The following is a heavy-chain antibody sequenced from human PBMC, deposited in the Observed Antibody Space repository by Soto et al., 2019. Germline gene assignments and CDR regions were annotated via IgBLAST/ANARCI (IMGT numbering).Heavy chain of an antibody. CDR1: GGLFSSYA. CDR2: IIPVFDTV. V-gene: IGHV1-69*01. J-gene: IGHJ4*02. CDR3: ARGGSSDVWFNEF. D-gene: IGHD3-22*01. Sequence: QEQLVQSGAEVKKSGSSVKVSCKDTGGLFSSYAVSWVRQAPGQGLEWMGGIIPVFDTVYYAQKFQGRVTITADEPTYTADMELRSLRSEDTAMYYCARGGSSDVWFNEFWGQGTLVTVSS.